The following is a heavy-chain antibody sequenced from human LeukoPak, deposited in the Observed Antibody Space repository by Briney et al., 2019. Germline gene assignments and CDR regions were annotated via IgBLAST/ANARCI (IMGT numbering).Heavy chain of an antibody. Sequence: SETLSLTCTVSGGSISNYYWTWIRQPPGKGLEWIGYIYYSGSTNYNPSLRSRATISVDTSKKQFSLNLSSVTAADTALYYCARVATMVRGSNGMDVWGKGTTVAVSS. J-gene: IGHJ6*04. D-gene: IGHD3-10*01. V-gene: IGHV4-59*01. CDR3: ARVATMVRGSNGMDV. CDR2: IYYSGST. CDR1: GGSISNYY.